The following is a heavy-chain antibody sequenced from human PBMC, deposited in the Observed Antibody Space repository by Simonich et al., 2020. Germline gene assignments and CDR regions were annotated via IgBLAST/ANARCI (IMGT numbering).Heavy chain of an antibody. Sequence: EVQLVQSGAEVQPTGESLMISCKGSGYSFTSYWIGWVRQMPWKGLEWLGINYPGDSDTRYSPSFQGQVNIAADKSISTAYLQWSSLKASDTAMYYCARQLNDFDIWGQGTMVTVSS. CDR3: ARQLNDFDI. D-gene: IGHD1-1*01. V-gene: IGHV5-51*01. CDR1: GYSFTSYW. CDR2: NYPGDSDT. J-gene: IGHJ3*02.